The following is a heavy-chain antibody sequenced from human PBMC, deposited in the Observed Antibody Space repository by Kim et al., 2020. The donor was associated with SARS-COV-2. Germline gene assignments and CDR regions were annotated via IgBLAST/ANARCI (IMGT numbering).Heavy chain of an antibody. CDR3: ASYTISARYYHYGMGV. CDR1: GYTFTSYY. D-gene: IGHD1-26*01. V-gene: IGHV1-46*01. Sequence: ASVKVSCKASGYTFTSYYMHWVRQAPGQGLEWMGIINPSGGSTSYAQKLQGRVTMTRDTSTSTAYMELRSLRSEDTAVYYCASYTISARYYHYGMGVWGQ. CDR2: INPSGGST. J-gene: IGHJ6*02.